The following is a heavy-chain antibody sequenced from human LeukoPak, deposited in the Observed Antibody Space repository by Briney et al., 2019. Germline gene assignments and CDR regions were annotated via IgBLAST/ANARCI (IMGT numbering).Heavy chain of an antibody. J-gene: IGHJ4*02. D-gene: IGHD3-10*01. CDR2: INPNSGGT. Sequence: ASVKVSCKTSGYTFTDYYMHWVRQAPGQGLEWMGWINPNSGGTNYAQKFQGRVTMTRDTSISTAYMELSRLISDDTAVYYCARGLPPRALRGLKYWGQGTLVTVSS. V-gene: IGHV1-2*02. CDR1: GYTFTDYY. CDR3: ARGLPPRALRGLKY.